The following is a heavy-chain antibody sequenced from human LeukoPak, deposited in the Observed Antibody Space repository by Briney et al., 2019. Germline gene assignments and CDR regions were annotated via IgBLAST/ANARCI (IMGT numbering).Heavy chain of an antibody. V-gene: IGHV4-34*01. J-gene: IGHJ4*02. CDR3: AQTPGGGYYYGCHY. CDR2: INHSGST. Sequence: SETLSLTCAVYGGSFSGYYWSWIRQPPGKGLEWIGEINHSGSTNYNPSLKSRVTISVDTSKNQFSLKLSSVTAADTAVYYCAQTPGGGYYYGCHYGGRGPLVPVPS. D-gene: IGHD3-22*01. CDR1: GGSFSGYY.